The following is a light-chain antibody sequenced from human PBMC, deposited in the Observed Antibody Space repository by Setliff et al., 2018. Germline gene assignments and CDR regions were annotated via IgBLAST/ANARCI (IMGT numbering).Light chain of an antibody. J-gene: IGLJ1*01. CDR3: SSYTSSSTPYV. CDR2: DVS. Sequence: QSALAQPRSVSGSPGQSVTISCTGTSSDVGGYNYVSWYQQHPGKAPKLMIYDVSKRPSGVSNRFSGSKSGNTASLTISGLQAEDEAGYYCSSYTSSSTPYVFGTGTKVTVL. V-gene: IGLV2-14*01. CDR1: SSDVGGYNY.